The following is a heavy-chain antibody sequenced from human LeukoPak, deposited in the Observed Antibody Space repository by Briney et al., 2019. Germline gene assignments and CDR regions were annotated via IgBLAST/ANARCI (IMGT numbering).Heavy chain of an antibody. D-gene: IGHD1-26*01. J-gene: IGHJ5*02. V-gene: IGHV3-74*01. CDR3: ARDLGTTNWFDP. CDR1: GFTFTNYW. CDR2: INTDGRTT. Sequence: GGSLALSCAASGFTFTNYWMHWVRQSPGEGLVWVSHINTDGRTTTYPASVKGRFTISRDNAKNTLYLQMNSLRAEDTAVYYCARDLGTTNWFDPWGQGTLVTVSS.